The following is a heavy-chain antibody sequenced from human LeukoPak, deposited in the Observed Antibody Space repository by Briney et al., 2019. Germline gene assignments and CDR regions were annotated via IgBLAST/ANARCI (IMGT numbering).Heavy chain of an antibody. CDR3: ARKSNYGSGSSFGY. V-gene: IGHV1-2*02. CDR1: GYTFTGYY. Sequence: GASVKVSCKASGYTFTGYYMRWVRQAPGQGLEWMGWISPNSGGANYAQKFQGRVTMTRDTSISTVYMEVSRLRSDDTAVYYCARKSNYGSGSSFGYWGQGTLVTVSS. CDR2: ISPNSGGA. J-gene: IGHJ4*02. D-gene: IGHD3-10*01.